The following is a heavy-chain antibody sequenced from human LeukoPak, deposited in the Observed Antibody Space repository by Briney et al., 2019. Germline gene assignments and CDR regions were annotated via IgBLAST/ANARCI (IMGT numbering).Heavy chain of an antibody. CDR1: GFTFSSNW. J-gene: IGHJ4*02. V-gene: IGHV3-74*01. CDR2: INEDGSTT. D-gene: IGHD2-2*01. Sequence: GGSLRLSCAASGFTFSSNWMHWVRQAPGKGLVWVSRINEDGSTTNYADSVKGRFTISRDNSKNTVFLLMNSLRAEDTAVYYCAKDTCSTTSCSFDYWGQGTLVTVSS. CDR3: AKDTCSTTSCSFDY.